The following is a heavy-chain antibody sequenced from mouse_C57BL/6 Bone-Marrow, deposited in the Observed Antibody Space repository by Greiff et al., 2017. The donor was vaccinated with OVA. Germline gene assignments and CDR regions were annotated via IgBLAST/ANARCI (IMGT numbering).Heavy chain of an antibody. CDR1: GYTFTSYW. D-gene: IGHD1-1*01. CDR3: ARGVGYGSSYNYAMDY. Sequence: QVQLQQPGAELVKPGASVKLSCKASGYTFTSYWMHWVKQRPGQGLEWIGMFHPNRGSTNYNEKFKSKATLTVDKSSSTAYMQLSSLTSEDSAVYYCARGVGYGSSYNYAMDYWGQGTSVTVSS. J-gene: IGHJ4*01. V-gene: IGHV1-64*01. CDR2: FHPNRGST.